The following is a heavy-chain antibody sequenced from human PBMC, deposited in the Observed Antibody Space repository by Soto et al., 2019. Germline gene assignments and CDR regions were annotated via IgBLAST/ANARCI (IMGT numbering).Heavy chain of an antibody. CDR3: ARRLGTGTINWFDP. V-gene: IGHV4-39*01. Sequence: SETLSLTCTVSGGSISSSSYYWGWIRQPPGKGLEWIGSIYYSGSTYYNPSLKSRVTTSVDTSKNQFSLKLSSVTAADTAVYYCARRLGTGTINWFDPWGQGTLVTVSS. CDR1: GGSISSSSYY. D-gene: IGHD1-7*01. J-gene: IGHJ5*02. CDR2: IYYSGST.